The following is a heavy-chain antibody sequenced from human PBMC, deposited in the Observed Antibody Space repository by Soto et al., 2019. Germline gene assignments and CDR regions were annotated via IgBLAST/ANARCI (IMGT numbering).Heavy chain of an antibody. J-gene: IGHJ6*03. V-gene: IGHV3-7*01. CDR2: IKQDGSEK. D-gene: IGHD3-3*01. CDR3: AIPSGSFFGVVIWYMDV. Sequence: PGGSLRLSCAASGFTFSSYWMSWVRQAPGKGLEWVANIKQDGSEKYYVDSVKGRFTISRDNAKNSLYLQMNSLRAEDTAVYYCAIPSGSFFGVVIWYMDVWGKGTTVTVSS. CDR1: GFTFSSYW.